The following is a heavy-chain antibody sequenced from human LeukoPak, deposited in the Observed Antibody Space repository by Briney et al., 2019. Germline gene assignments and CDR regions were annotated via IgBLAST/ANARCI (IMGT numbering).Heavy chain of an antibody. J-gene: IGHJ6*02. CDR3: ARDAHYDSSGYSQIYYYYGMDV. CDR2: IYHRGST. V-gene: IGHV4-38-2*02. D-gene: IGHD3-22*01. CDR1: GYSISSGYY. Sequence: SETLSLTCAVSGYSISSGYYWGWIRQPPGKDLEWIGSIYHRGSTYYNPSLKSRVTISVDTSKNQFSLKLSSVTAADTAVYYCARDAHYDSSGYSQIYYYYGMDVWGQGTTVTVSS.